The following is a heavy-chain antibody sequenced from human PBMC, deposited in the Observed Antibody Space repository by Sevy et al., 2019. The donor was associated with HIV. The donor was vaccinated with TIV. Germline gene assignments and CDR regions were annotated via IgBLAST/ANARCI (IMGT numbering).Heavy chain of an antibody. D-gene: IGHD1-26*01. CDR2: IYYSGST. V-gene: IGHV4-59*01. CDR1: GGSISSYY. CDR3: ARASASGSYVEWFDP. Sequence: SETLSLTCTVSGGSISSYYWSWIRQPPGKGLEWIGYIYYSGSTNYNPSLKSRVTISVDTSKNQFSLKLSSVTAADTAAYYCARASASGSYVEWFDPWGQGTLVTVSS. J-gene: IGHJ5*02.